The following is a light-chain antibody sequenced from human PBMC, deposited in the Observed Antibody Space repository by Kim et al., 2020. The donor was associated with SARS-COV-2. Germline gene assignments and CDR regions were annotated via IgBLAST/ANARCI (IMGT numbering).Light chain of an antibody. V-gene: IGLV3-9*01. CDR3: QVWDNNTWV. J-gene: IGLJ3*02. CDR1: NIGSKQ. Sequence: GALGQTASITGGRENIGSKQVHWYQRKAGQAPVVVIYRDSSRPAEIPERFSGSNSGNTATLTVSRAQAGDEADYYCQVWDNNTWVFGAGTQLTVL. CDR2: RDS.